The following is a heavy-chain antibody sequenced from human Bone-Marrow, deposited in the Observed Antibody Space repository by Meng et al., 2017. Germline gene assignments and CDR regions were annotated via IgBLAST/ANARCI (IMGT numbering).Heavy chain of an antibody. Sequence: QVQLQESGPGLVKPSGHLSLPCTVSGDSISSDIWWSWVRQPPGKGLEWIGEVYHRGDTNYNPSLKSRVDISVDKSKNQFYLSLFSVTAADTAVYYCGRDQGRELINHWGQGTLVTVSS. D-gene: IGHD1-7*01. CDR2: VYHRGDT. J-gene: IGHJ4*02. CDR3: GRDQGRELINH. V-gene: IGHV4-4*02. CDR1: GDSISSDIW.